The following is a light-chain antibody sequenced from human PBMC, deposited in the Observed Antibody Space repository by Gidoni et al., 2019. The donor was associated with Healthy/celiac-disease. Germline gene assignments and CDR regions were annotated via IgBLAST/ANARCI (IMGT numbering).Light chain of an antibody. J-gene: IGLJ2*01. Sequence: SVLTQPPSVSGATGQSVTISCTGSSSNIGAGYDVHLSQQLPGTAPKLLIYGNSNRPSGVPALFSGSKSGTSASLAITGLQAEDEADYYCQSYDSSLSGSVFGGGTKLTVL. CDR3: QSYDSSLSGSV. CDR1: SSNIGAGYD. CDR2: GNS. V-gene: IGLV1-40*01.